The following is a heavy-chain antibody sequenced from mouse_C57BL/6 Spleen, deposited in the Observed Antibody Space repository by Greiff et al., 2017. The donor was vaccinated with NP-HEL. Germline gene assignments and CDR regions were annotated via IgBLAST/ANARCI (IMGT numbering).Heavy chain of an antibody. Sequence: VQLQQSGAELVRPGASVTLSCKASGYTFTDYEMHWVKQTPVHGLEWIGAIDPETGGTAYNQKFKGKAILTADKSSSTAYMELRSLTSEDSAVYYCTRLLRQGDYAMDYWGQGTSVTVSS. CDR3: TRLLRQGDYAMDY. V-gene: IGHV1-15*01. J-gene: IGHJ4*01. CDR1: GYTFTDYE. D-gene: IGHD1-2*01. CDR2: IDPETGGT.